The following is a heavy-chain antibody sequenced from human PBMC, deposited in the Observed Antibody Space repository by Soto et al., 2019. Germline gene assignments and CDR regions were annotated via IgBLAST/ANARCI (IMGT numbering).Heavy chain of an antibody. V-gene: IGHV3-33*01. J-gene: IGHJ6*02. CDR1: GFTFSSYG. CDR3: AREGKRITGTMYYYYGMDV. CDR2: IWYDGSNK. D-gene: IGHD1-7*01. Sequence: GGSLRLSCAASGFTFSSYGMHWVRQAPGKGLEWVAVIWYDGSNKYYADSVKGRFTISRDNSKNTLYLQMNSLRAEDTAVYYCAREGKRITGTMYYYYGMDVWGQGTTVTVSS.